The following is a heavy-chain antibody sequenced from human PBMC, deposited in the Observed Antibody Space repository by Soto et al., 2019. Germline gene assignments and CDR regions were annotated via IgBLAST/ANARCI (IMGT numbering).Heavy chain of an antibody. J-gene: IGHJ5*02. V-gene: IGHV3-23*01. Sequence: LRLSCAASGFTFSNYAMNWVRQAPGKGLEWVSAISGSGGSTYYADSVKGRFAISRDNSKNTLFLQVNSLRAEDTAVYYCAKDYSSGWDPWFDPWGQGTLVTVSS. D-gene: IGHD6-19*01. CDR1: GFTFSNYA. CDR3: AKDYSSGWDPWFDP. CDR2: ISGSGGST.